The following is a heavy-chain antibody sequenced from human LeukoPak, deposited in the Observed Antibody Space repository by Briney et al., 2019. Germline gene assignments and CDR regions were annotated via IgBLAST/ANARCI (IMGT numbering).Heavy chain of an antibody. J-gene: IGHJ6*03. V-gene: IGHV3-9*03. CDR3: AKASSSSRFYYMDV. Sequence: PGGSLRPSCAASGFTFDDYAMHWVRQAPGKGLEWVSGISWNSGSIGYADSVKGRFTISRDNAKNSLYLQMNSLRAEDMALYYCAKASSSSRFYYMDVWGKGTTVTVSS. CDR1: GFTFDDYA. CDR2: ISWNSGSI. D-gene: IGHD6-13*01.